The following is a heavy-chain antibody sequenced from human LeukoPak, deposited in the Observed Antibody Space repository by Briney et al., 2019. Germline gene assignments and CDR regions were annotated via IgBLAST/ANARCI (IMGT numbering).Heavy chain of an antibody. V-gene: IGHV3-30*07. Sequence: GGSLRLSCAASGFTFSSYAMHWVRQAPGKGLEWVAVIWYDGSNKYYADSVKGRFTISRDNSKNTLYLQMNSLRAEDTAVYYCARDGGTTTPYYYYGMDVWGQGTTVTVSS. J-gene: IGHJ6*02. D-gene: IGHD4-17*01. CDR3: ARDGGTTTPYYYYGMDV. CDR1: GFTFSSYA. CDR2: IWYDGSNK.